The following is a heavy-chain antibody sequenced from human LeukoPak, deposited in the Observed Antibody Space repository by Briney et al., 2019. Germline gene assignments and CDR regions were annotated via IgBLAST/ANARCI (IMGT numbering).Heavy chain of an antibody. Sequence: GASVKVSCKASGYTFTSYDINWVRRATGQGLEWMGWMNPNSGNTGYAQKFQGRVTITRNTSISTAYMELSSLRSEDTAVYYCARGVADIVVVVAATQPEGYDTPYYYYYYMDVWGKGTTVTVSS. CDR1: GYTFTSYD. CDR2: MNPNSGNT. CDR3: ARGVADIVVVVAATQPEGYDTPYYYYYYMDV. J-gene: IGHJ6*03. V-gene: IGHV1-8*03. D-gene: IGHD2-15*01.